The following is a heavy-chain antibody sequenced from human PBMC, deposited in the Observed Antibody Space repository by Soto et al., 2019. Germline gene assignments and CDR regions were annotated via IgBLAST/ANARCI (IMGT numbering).Heavy chain of an antibody. J-gene: IGHJ4*02. CDR3: ASYVRELSGPGIYDFFDY. CDR1: GESISSDTYF. V-gene: IGHV4-39*01. D-gene: IGHD3-10*02. Sequence: SESMSLTRTVSGESISSDTYFWAWIRQPPGKGLEWIGNMFYRGSTYYNPSLKSRVSVVVDTSKNQFSLRLSSMAAADTAVYYCASYVRELSGPGIYDFFDYWGQGILVTVSS. CDR2: MFYRGST.